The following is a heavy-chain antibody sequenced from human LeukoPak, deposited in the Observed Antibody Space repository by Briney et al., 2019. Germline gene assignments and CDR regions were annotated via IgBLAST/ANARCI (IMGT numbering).Heavy chain of an antibody. V-gene: IGHV3-21*01. CDR3: ARQYYDIWSGYYTADYYFDY. CDR2: ISSSSSYI. CDR1: GFTFSSYG. Sequence: GGSLRLSCAASGFTFSSYGMNWVRQAPGKGLEWVSSISSSSSYIYYADSVKGRFTISRDNAKNSLYLQVNSLRAENTAVYYCARQYYDIWSGYYTADYYFDYWGQGTLVTVSS. D-gene: IGHD3-3*01. J-gene: IGHJ4*02.